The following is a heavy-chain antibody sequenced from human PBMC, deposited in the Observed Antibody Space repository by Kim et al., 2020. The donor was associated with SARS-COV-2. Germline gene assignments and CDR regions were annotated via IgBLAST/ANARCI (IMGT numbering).Heavy chain of an antibody. J-gene: IGHJ4*02. D-gene: IGHD5-18*01. Sequence: GGSLRLSCAASGFTFSSYAMHWVRQAPGKGLEWVAVISYDGSNKYYADSVKGRFTISRDNSKNTLYLQMNSLRAEDTAVYYCARALGGGWLQPGDYWGQGTLVTVSS. CDR3: ARALGGGWLQPGDY. CDR1: GFTFSSYA. CDR2: ISYDGSNK. V-gene: IGHV3-30-3*01.